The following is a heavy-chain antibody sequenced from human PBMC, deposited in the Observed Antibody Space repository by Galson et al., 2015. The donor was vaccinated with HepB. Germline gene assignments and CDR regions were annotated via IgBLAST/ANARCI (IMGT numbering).Heavy chain of an antibody. J-gene: IGHJ4*02. CDR3: ARARAPGGNFDY. CDR2: INSDGSYT. V-gene: IGHV3-74*01. D-gene: IGHD1-1*01. CDR1: GFTFSSYW. Sequence: SLSLSCAASGFTFSSYWMHWVRQAPGKGLVWVSRINSDGSYTTYADSVKGRFTISRDNAKNTLYLQMNSLRAEDAAVYYCARARAPGGNFDYWGQGTLVTVSS.